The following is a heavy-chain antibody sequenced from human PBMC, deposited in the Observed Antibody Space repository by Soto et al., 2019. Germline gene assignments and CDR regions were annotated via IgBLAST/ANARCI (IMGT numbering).Heavy chain of an antibody. CDR1: GLTVSSNY. Sequence: EVQLVESGGGLVQPGGSLRLSCAASGLTVSSNYMSWARQTPGKGLEWVSVIYSNGNTYYADSVKGRFTISRDNSENTVYLQMNSLRAEDTAVYYCAREQPPALYFGMDVWGQGTTVIVSS. D-gene: IGHD2-15*01. CDR2: IYSNGNT. J-gene: IGHJ6*02. V-gene: IGHV3-66*01. CDR3: AREQPPALYFGMDV.